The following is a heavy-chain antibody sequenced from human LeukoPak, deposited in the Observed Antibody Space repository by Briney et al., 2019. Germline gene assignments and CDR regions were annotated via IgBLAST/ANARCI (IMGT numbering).Heavy chain of an antibody. CDR2: IYYSGST. J-gene: IGHJ4*02. CDR1: GGSISSGGYY. Sequence: SETLCLTCTVSGGSISSGGYYWSWIRQHPGKGLEWIGYIYYSGSTYYNPSLKSRVTISVDTSKNQFSLKLSSVTAADTAVYYCASRSPDYGDPYYWGQGTLVTVSS. V-gene: IGHV4-31*03. CDR3: ASRSPDYGDPYY. D-gene: IGHD4-17*01.